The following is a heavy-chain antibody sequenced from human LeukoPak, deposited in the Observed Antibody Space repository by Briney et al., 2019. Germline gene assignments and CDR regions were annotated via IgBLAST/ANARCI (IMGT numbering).Heavy chain of an antibody. CDR1: GYTFTDYY. V-gene: IGHV1-2*02. Sequence: ASVKVSYKASGYTFTDYYMHWVRQALGQGLAWMGWINPNGGGTNYAQKFQGRVTVTRDTSISTAYMELRRLRSDDTAVYYCARDLEAVAPCYDAFDIWGQGTMVTVSS. CDR3: ARDLEAVAPCYDAFDI. J-gene: IGHJ3*02. CDR2: INPNGGGT. D-gene: IGHD6-19*01.